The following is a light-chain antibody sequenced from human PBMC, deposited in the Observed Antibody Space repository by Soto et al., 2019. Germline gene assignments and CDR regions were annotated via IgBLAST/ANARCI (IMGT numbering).Light chain of an antibody. CDR2: EVN. CDR1: SNDVTIHNL. V-gene: IGLV2-23*02. CDR3: CSYSGSYF. Sequence: QSALTQHASVSGSPGQSITISCTGTSNDVTIHNLVSWYQQHPGKAPKLLIFEVNKRPSGVSSRFSGSKSGNTASLTISGLRAVAEADFYCCSYSGSYFFVSGTKLPVL. J-gene: IGLJ1*01.